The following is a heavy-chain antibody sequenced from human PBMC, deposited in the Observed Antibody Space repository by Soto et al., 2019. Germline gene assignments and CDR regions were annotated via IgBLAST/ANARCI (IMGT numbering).Heavy chain of an antibody. J-gene: IGHJ5*02. CDR2: INPSGGGT. CDR3: ARSAVVVTASGWLDP. Sequence: QVHLVQSGAEVKKPGASVKLSCEASGYTFTDYYMHWVRQAPGQGFEWMGLINPSGGGTSYAQKFQGRVTMTSDTSTSTVYMELSSLRSEDTAVYYCARSAVVVTASGWLDPWGQGTLVTVSS. CDR1: GYTFTDYY. V-gene: IGHV1-46*03. D-gene: IGHD2-21*02.